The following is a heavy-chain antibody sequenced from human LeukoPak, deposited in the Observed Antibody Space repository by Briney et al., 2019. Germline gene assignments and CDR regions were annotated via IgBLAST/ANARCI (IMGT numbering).Heavy chain of an antibody. J-gene: IGHJ4*02. Sequence: ASVKVSCRASGGTFSSYAISWVRQAPGQGLQWMGVINPSGSNSRYAEEFQGRVTMTRDTSTNTVNMELSSLRSNDTAVYYCSSPKSPYEGTGPHNWGQGTQVTVSS. V-gene: IGHV1-46*01. CDR1: GGTFSSYA. CDR3: SSPKSPYEGTGPHN. CDR2: INPSGSNS. D-gene: IGHD2-8*02.